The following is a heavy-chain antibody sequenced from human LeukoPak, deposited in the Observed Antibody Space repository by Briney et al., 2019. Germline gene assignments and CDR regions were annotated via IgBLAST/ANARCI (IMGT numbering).Heavy chain of an antibody. D-gene: IGHD5-12*01. CDR1: GFTFSSYA. CDR2: ISGSGGST. V-gene: IGHV3-23*01. CDR3: AKPIRYSGFHFDY. Sequence: QSGGSLRLSCAASGFTFSSYAMSWVRQAPGKGLEWVSAISGSGGSTYYADSVKGRFTISRDNSKNTLYLQMNSLRAEDTAVYYCAKPIRYSGFHFDYWGQGTLVTVSS. J-gene: IGHJ4*02.